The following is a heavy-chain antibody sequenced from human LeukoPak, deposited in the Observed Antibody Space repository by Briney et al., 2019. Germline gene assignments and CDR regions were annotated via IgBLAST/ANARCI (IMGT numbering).Heavy chain of an antibody. CDR1: GFTFSSYE. V-gene: IGHV3-48*03. Sequence: GGSLRLSCAASGFTFSSYEMNRVRQAPGKGLEWVSYISSSGSTIYYADSVKGRFTISRDNAKNSLYLQMNSLRAEDTAVYYCARTWGSSSWYPDAFDIWGQGPMVTVSS. D-gene: IGHD6-13*01. CDR3: ARTWGSSSWYPDAFDI. CDR2: ISSSGSTI. J-gene: IGHJ3*02.